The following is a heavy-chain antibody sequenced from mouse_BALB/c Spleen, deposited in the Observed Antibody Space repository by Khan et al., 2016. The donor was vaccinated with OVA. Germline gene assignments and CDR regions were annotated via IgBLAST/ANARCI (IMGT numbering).Heavy chain of an antibody. CDR3: ERSTYKYAIAY. Sequence: EVQLQESGPSLVQPSQTLSLTCSVTGDSITSGFWSWVRKFPGNKLEYMGYMIYSGYTSYNPSLKDRLSITRHTSKNQYYLQLNSVTAEDTATYXCERSTYKYAIAYWGQGALVTVSA. J-gene: IGHJ3*01. CDR2: MIYSGYT. V-gene: IGHV3-8*02. D-gene: IGHD1-3*01. CDR1: GDSITSGF.